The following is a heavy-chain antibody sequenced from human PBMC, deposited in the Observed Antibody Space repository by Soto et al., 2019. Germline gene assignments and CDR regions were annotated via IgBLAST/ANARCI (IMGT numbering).Heavy chain of an antibody. CDR1: GDSVTRSNW. CDR2: IYHSGNT. D-gene: IGHD6-19*01. CDR3: ASSGWSEDFYYYYGMDV. V-gene: IGHV4-4*02. J-gene: IGHJ6*02. Sequence: QVQLQESGPGLVKPSGTLSLTCTVSGDSVTRSNWWSWVRQSPGKGLAWIGEIYHSGNTKYNPSLKSRVTISVDKSKNQFSLHLTSVTAADTAVYYCASSGWSEDFYYYYGMDVWGQGTTVTVSS.